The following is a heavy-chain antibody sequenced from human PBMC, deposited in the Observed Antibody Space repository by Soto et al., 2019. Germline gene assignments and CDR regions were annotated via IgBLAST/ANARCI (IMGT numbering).Heavy chain of an antibody. D-gene: IGHD6-19*01. Sequence: SETLSLTCTVSGGSISSYYWSWIRQPPGKGLEWIGYIYYSGSTNYNPSIKSRITISVDTSKNQYYLKLSSVTAADTAVYYCAGLAVAGTGYWGQGTLVTVSS. CDR1: GGSISSYY. V-gene: IGHV4-59*01. CDR3: AGLAVAGTGY. CDR2: IYYSGST. J-gene: IGHJ4*02.